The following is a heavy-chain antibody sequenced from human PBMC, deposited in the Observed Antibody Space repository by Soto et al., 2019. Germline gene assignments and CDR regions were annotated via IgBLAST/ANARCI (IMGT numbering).Heavy chain of an antibody. Sequence: SETLSLTCTVSGGAVSSGTYYWSWIRQPPGKGLEWIGHIYFAGSTNYNPSLKSRVTMSLDTSRNQFSLKLSSVTAADTAVYYCTRGPPRVQWFDPWGLGTLVTVSS. CDR3: TRGPPRVQWFDP. CDR2: IYFAGST. V-gene: IGHV4-61*01. CDR1: GGAVSSGTYY. J-gene: IGHJ5*02.